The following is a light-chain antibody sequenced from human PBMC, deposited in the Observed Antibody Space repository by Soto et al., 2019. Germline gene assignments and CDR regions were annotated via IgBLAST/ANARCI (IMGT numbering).Light chain of an antibody. CDR2: GAS. Sequence: EIVLTQSPGTLSLSPGEGATLSCRASQSVGGTFLAWYQQKGGQAPRLLIHGASNRATGIPDRFSGSGSGPDFTLTISRLEPEDFAGYYCQQYGGSPRTFGQGNKVEVQ. J-gene: IGKJ1*01. CDR3: QQYGGSPRT. CDR1: QSVGGTF. V-gene: IGKV3-20*01.